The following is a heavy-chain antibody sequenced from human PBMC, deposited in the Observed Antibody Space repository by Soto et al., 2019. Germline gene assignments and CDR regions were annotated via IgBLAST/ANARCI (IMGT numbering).Heavy chain of an antibody. V-gene: IGHV1-18*01. CDR3: AREVHGYGDRPFYY. CDR1: GYTFTSYY. J-gene: IGHJ4*02. D-gene: IGHD4-17*01. Sequence: ASVKVSCKASGYTFTSYYINWVRQAPGQGLEWMGWISADNGNTNYAQKLQGRVTMTTDTSTSTAYMELRSLRSDDTAVYYCAREVHGYGDRPFYYWGQGTLVTVSS. CDR2: ISADNGNT.